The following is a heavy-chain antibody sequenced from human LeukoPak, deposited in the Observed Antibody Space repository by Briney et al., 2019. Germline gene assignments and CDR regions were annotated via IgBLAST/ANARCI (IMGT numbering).Heavy chain of an antibody. CDR2: SGTVGVT. CDR3: VRAAMPYIINGRRFDY. V-gene: IGHV3-13*04. Sequence: GESLRLSCAASGFTSSAYDMHWVRQLTGGGLEWVSTSGTVGVTFYSDSVKGRFTISRENAKNSVHLQMNSLRVEDSAIYFCVRAAMPYIINGRRFDYWGQGTLVTVSS. D-gene: IGHD2-2*01. J-gene: IGHJ4*02. CDR1: GFTSSAYD.